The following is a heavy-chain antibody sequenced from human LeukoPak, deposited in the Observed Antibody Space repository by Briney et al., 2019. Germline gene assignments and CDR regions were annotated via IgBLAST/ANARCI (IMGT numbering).Heavy chain of an antibody. D-gene: IGHD6-13*01. CDR1: GFSFSSYT. CDR2: ITYDGSNQ. Sequence: PGRSLRLSCAASGFSFSSYTLHWVRQAPGKGLEWVAVITYDGSNQNYADSVRGRFTISRDNSKNTLYLHMNSLRAEDTAVYHCAKLFSGSWGDFDSWGQGTLVNVSS. V-gene: IGHV3-30*04. J-gene: IGHJ4*02. CDR3: AKLFSGSWGDFDS.